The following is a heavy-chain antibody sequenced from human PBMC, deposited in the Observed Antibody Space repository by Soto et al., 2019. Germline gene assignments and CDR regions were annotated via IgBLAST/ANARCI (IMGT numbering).Heavy chain of an antibody. J-gene: IGHJ4*02. Sequence: SETLSLPCTVSGASISSGDYFWSWIRQSPGKGLAWIGYIYDSGSSYYNPSLQSRVTMSVDTSKNQFPLKLSSVTAADTAVYLCAREKGYSSCPKNFDYWGRGTLGTVSS. D-gene: IGHD5-18*01. V-gene: IGHV4-30-4*01. CDR2: IYDSGSS. CDR1: GASISSGDYF. CDR3: AREKGYSSCPKNFDY.